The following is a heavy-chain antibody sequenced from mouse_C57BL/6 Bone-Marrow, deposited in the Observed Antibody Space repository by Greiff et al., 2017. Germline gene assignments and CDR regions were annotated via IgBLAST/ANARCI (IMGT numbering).Heavy chain of an antibody. CDR2: IDPSDSYT. V-gene: IGHV1-50*01. Sequence: QVQLQQPGAELVKPGASVKLSCKASGYTFTSYWMQWVKQRPGQGPEWIGEIDPSDSYTNYNQKFKGKATLTVDTSSSTAYMQLSSLTSEDSAVYYCAREDYLRFHWYFDVWGTGTTVTVSS. J-gene: IGHJ1*03. D-gene: IGHD1-1*01. CDR3: AREDYLRFHWYFDV. CDR1: GYTFTSYW.